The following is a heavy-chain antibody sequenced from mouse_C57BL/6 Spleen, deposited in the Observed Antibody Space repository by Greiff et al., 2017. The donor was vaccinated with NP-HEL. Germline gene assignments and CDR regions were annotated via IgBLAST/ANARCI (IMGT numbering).Heavy chain of an antibody. Sequence: VQLKQSGTVLARPGASVKMSCKTSGYTFTSYWMHWVKQRPGQGLEWIGAIYPGNSDTSYNQKFKGKAKLTAVTSASTAYMELSSLTNEDSAVYYCTRTYGNPYYYAMDYWGQGTSVTVSS. CDR1: GYTFTSYW. CDR3: TRTYGNPYYYAMDY. J-gene: IGHJ4*01. V-gene: IGHV1-5*01. D-gene: IGHD2-1*01. CDR2: IYPGNSDT.